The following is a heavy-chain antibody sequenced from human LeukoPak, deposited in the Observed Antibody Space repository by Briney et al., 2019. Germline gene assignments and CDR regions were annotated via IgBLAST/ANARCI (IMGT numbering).Heavy chain of an antibody. CDR1: GGSISSYY. J-gene: IGHJ4*02. D-gene: IGHD1-1*01. Sequence: PSETLSLTCTVSGGSISSYYWAWIRQPPGKGLEWIGYIYYTGGTNYNPSLKSRVTISVDLSKNQLSLNLNSVTAADTAVYYCGRVTEWNDLDYWGLGTLVPVSS. V-gene: IGHV4-59*01. CDR3: GRVTEWNDLDY. CDR2: IYYTGGT.